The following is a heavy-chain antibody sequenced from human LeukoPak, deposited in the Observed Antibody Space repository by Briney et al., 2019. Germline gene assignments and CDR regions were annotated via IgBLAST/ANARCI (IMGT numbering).Heavy chain of an antibody. CDR3: AKDYSSSWYHPTTYFDY. V-gene: IGHV3-9*01. D-gene: IGHD6-13*01. CDR1: GFTFDDYA. Sequence: GGSLRLSCAASGFTFDDYAMHWVRQAPGKGLEWVSGISWNSGSIGYADSVKGRFTISRDNAKNSLYLQMNSLRAEDTALYYCAKDYSSSWYHPTTYFDYWGQGTLVTVSS. J-gene: IGHJ4*02. CDR2: ISWNSGSI.